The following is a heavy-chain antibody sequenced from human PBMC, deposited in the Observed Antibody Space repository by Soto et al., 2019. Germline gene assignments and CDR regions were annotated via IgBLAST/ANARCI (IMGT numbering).Heavy chain of an antibody. Sequence: PGGSLRLSCAASGFTFSSYSMNWVRQAPGKGLEWVSYISSSSSTIYYADSVKGRFTISRDNAKNSLYLQMNSLRDEDTAVYYCARELTIVRGVRYYYYYGMDVWGQGTTVTVSS. D-gene: IGHD3-10*01. CDR1: GFTFSSYS. V-gene: IGHV3-48*02. J-gene: IGHJ6*02. CDR3: ARELTIVRGVRYYYYYGMDV. CDR2: ISSSSSTI.